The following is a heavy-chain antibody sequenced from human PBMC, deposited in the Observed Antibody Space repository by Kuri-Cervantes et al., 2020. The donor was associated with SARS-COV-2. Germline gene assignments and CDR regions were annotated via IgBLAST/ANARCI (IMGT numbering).Heavy chain of an antibody. CDR3: ARGYGSTFMDV. CDR1: GGSFSGHY. V-gene: IGHV4-59*11. J-gene: IGHJ6*03. Sequence: SETLSLTCAVYGGSFSGHYWSWIRQPPGKGLEWIGYIYYSGSTNYNPSLKSRVTVSVDTSKNQFSLKLSSVTAADTAVYYCARGYGSTFMDVWGKGTTVTVSS. D-gene: IGHD2-2*01. CDR2: IYYSGST.